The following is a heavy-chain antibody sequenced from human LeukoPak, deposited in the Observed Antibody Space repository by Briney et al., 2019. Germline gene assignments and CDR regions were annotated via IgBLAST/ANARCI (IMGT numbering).Heavy chain of an antibody. D-gene: IGHD2-15*01. CDR2: INPNSGGT. CDR3: ARDCYPVVVATGGFDP. Sequence: ASVKVSCKASGYTFTGYYMHWVRQAPGQGLEWMGWINPNSGGTNYAQKFQGRVTMTRDTSISTAYMELRSLRSDDTAVYYCARDCYPVVVATGGFDPWGQGTLVTVSS. J-gene: IGHJ5*02. V-gene: IGHV1-2*02. CDR1: GYTFTGYY.